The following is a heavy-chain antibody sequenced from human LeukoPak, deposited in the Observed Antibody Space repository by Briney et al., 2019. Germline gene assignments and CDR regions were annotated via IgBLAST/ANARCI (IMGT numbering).Heavy chain of an antibody. D-gene: IGHD1-26*01. V-gene: IGHV3-49*03. J-gene: IGHJ4*02. Sequence: GGSLRLSCTASGFTFGDYAMSWFRQAPGKGLEWVGFIRSKAYGGTTEYAASVKGRFTISRDDSKSIAYLQMNSLKTEDTAVYYCTREIDATYSGSYYGDYFDYWGQGTLVTVSS. CDR1: GFTFGDYA. CDR3: TREIDATYSGSYYGDYFDY. CDR2: IRSKAYGGTT.